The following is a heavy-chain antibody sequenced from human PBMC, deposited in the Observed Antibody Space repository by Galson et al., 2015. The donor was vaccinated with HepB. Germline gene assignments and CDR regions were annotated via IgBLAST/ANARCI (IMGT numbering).Heavy chain of an antibody. D-gene: IGHD2-15*01. Sequence: SLRLSCAASGFTVTKNHMTWVRQAPGKGLEWLSVLYSVGTTYYADSVKGRFTISRDNCKNTLYLQMNSLRAEDTAIYYCLGFPGYWGQGTLVTVSS. V-gene: IGHV3-53*01. J-gene: IGHJ4*02. CDR1: GFTVTKNH. CDR3: LGFPGY. CDR2: LYSVGTT.